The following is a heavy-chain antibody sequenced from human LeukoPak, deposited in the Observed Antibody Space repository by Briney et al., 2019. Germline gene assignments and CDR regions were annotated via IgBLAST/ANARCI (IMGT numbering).Heavy chain of an antibody. D-gene: IGHD5-24*01. CDR2: LYYSGST. Sequence: PSETVSLTCTVSGRSISSYYWSWLRQPPGKGLEWIGYLYYSGSTNYNPSLKSRVTISVDTSKNQFSLKLSSVTAADSAVYYCARDNEGARWDPPYCYYSYMDVFGKGTTVTVSS. V-gene: IGHV4-59*01. CDR1: GRSISSYY. J-gene: IGHJ6*03. CDR3: ARDNEGARWDPPYCYYSYMDV.